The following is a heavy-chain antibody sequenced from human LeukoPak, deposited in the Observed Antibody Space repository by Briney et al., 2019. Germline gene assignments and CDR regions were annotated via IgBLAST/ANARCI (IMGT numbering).Heavy chain of an antibody. V-gene: IGHV3-30*18. CDR1: GFTFSSYG. D-gene: IGHD3-22*01. J-gene: IGHJ4*02. CDR3: AKEFSGYLASFEY. Sequence: GGSQRLSCAASGFTFSSYGMHWVRQAPGKGLEWVAMTSFDGSYKNYADSVKGRFTISRDNSKNRLYLQMNSLRAEDTAVYYCAKEFSGYLASFEYWGQGTLGTVSS. CDR2: TSFDGSYK.